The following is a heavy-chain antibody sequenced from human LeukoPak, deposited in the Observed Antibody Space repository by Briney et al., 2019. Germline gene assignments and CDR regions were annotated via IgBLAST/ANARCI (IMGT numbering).Heavy chain of an antibody. D-gene: IGHD6-13*01. J-gene: IGHJ4*02. Sequence: GGSLRLSCAASGXTFSNYGVNWVRQAPGKGLEWVSFISNSGGDIDYVDSVKGRFTFSRDNAKNSLYLQMNSLRDEDTAVYYCARDRGSSGWYYFDYWGQGTLVTVSS. V-gene: IGHV3-48*02. CDR1: GXTFSNYG. CDR2: ISNSGGDI. CDR3: ARDRGSSGWYYFDY.